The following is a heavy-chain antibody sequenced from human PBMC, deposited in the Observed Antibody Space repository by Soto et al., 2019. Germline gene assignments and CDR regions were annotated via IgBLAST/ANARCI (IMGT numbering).Heavy chain of an antibody. D-gene: IGHD3-9*01. CDR2: IYYSGST. Sequence: PSETLSLTCTVSGGSISSSSYYWGWIRQPPGKGLEWIGSIYYSGSTYYNPSLKSRVTISVDTSKNQFSLKLSSVTAADTAVYYCARRQILTGYYSSWGQGTLVTVSS. CDR3: ARRQILTGYYSS. J-gene: IGHJ4*02. V-gene: IGHV4-39*01. CDR1: GGSISSSSYY.